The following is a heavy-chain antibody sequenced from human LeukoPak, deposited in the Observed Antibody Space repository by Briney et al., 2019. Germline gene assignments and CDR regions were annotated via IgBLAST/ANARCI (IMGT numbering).Heavy chain of an antibody. CDR3: ASYEPYRLVAFDI. CDR1: GGSISSYY. Sequence: PSEALSLTCTVSGGSISSYYWSWIRQPPGKGLEWIGYIYYSGSTNYNPSLKSRVTISVDTSKNQFSLKLSSLTAADTAVYYCASYEPYRLVAFDIWGQGTMVTVSP. V-gene: IGHV4-59*01. J-gene: IGHJ3*02. D-gene: IGHD1-14*01. CDR2: IYYSGST.